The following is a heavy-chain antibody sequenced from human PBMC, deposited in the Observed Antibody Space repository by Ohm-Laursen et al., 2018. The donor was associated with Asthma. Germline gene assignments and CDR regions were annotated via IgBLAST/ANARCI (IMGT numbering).Heavy chain of an antibody. CDR2: ISAYNGNT. CDR3: ARDGGSGYYYTNSDYFDY. CDR1: GGTFSSYA. D-gene: IGHD3-22*01. Sequence: ASVKVSCKASGGTFSSYAISWVRQAPGQGLEWMGWISAYNGNTNYAQKLQGRVTMTTDTSTSTAYMELRSLRSDDTAVYYCARDGGSGYYYTNSDYFDYWGQGTLVTVSS. J-gene: IGHJ4*02. V-gene: IGHV1-18*01.